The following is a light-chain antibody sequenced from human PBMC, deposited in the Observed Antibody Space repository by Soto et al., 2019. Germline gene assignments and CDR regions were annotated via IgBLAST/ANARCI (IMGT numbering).Light chain of an antibody. CDR2: GAS. V-gene: IGKV3-20*01. CDR3: QQYGSLGT. CDR1: ENVRTF. J-gene: IGKJ1*01. Sequence: EVVLTQSPATLSLSPGERATLSFRASENVRTFVDWYQQKPGQAPRLLIYGASNRATGIPARFSGSGSGTDFTLTISRLEPEDFAVYYCQQYGSLGTFGQGTKVDIK.